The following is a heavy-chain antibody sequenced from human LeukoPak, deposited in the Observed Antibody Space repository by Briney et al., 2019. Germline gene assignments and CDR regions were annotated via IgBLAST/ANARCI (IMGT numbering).Heavy chain of an antibody. CDR1: GYTFTGYY. CDR3: ARGPYSSSSGWSDP. CDR2: INPNSGGT. D-gene: IGHD6-6*01. Sequence: VASVKVSCKASGYTFTGYYMHWVRQAPGQGLEWMGWINPNSGGTNYARKFQGRVTMTRDTSISTAYMELSRLRSDDTAVYYCARGPYSSSSGWSDPWGQGTLVTVSS. V-gene: IGHV1-2*02. J-gene: IGHJ5*02.